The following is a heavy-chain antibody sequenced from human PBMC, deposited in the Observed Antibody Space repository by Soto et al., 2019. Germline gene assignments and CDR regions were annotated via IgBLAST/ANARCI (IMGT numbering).Heavy chain of an antibody. J-gene: IGHJ6*02. CDR2: INPNSGGT. CDR1: GYTFTGYY. CDR3: ARDLYCSSTSCYADYGMDV. D-gene: IGHD2-2*01. Sequence: ASVKVSCKASGYTFTGYYMHWVRQAPGQGLEWMGWINPNSGGTNYAQKFQGRVTMTRDTSISTAYMELSRLRSDDTAAYYCARDLYCSSTSCYADYGMDVWGQGTTVTVSS. V-gene: IGHV1-2*02.